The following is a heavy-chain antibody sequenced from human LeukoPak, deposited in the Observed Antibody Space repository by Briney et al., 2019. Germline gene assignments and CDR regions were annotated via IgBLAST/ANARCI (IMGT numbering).Heavy chain of an antibody. J-gene: IGHJ4*02. V-gene: IGHV1-8*03. CDR3: VRGSRYSGSLDFDY. CDR2: MNPNSGNT. CDR1: GYTFTSYD. D-gene: IGHD1-26*01. Sequence: ASVKVSCKASGYTFTSYDINWVRQATGQGLEWMGWMNPNSGNTGYAQKFQGRVTITRNTSISTAYMELSSLRSEDTAVYYCVRGSRYSGSLDFDYWGQGTLVTVSS.